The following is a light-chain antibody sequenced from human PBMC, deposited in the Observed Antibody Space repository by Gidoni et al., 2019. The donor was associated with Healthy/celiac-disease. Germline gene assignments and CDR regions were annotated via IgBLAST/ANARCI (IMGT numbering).Light chain of an antibody. CDR3: QQRYGTRPLT. Sequence: IQLTQSPSSLSASVGDSVTSTCRASQSISSYLNWYQQKPGEAPKLLIYAASSLQSGVPSRFSRSRSETDFALTISSLQPEDFATYCCQQRYGTRPLTFGGXTKVEIK. CDR1: QSISSY. J-gene: IGKJ4*01. CDR2: AAS. V-gene: IGKV1-39*01.